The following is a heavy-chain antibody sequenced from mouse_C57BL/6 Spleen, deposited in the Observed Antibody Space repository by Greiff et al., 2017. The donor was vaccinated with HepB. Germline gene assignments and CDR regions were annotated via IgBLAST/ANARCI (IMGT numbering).Heavy chain of an antibody. CDR2: IYPSDSET. D-gene: IGHD1-1*01. Sequence: VQLQQPGAELVRPGSSVKLSCKASGYTFTSYWMDWVKQRPGQGLEWIGNIYPSDSETHYNQKFKDKATLTVDKSSSTAYMQLSSLTSEDSTVYYCARDYYGPFAYWGQGTLVTVSA. V-gene: IGHV1-61*01. J-gene: IGHJ3*01. CDR1: GYTFTSYW. CDR3: ARDYYGPFAY.